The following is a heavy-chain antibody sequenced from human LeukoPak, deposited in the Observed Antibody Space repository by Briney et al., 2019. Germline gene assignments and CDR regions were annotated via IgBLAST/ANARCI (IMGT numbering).Heavy chain of an antibody. V-gene: IGHV3-11*04. CDR1: GCTFSDCY. CDR3: ARLTGTTGFDY. J-gene: IGHJ4*02. CDR2: ISSSGSII. D-gene: IGHD1-1*01. Sequence: GWSLRLSCAASGCTFSDCYMTWIRQAPVKGLEWVSYISSSGSIIYYADSVKGRFIISRDNAKNSLYLQLNSLRADDTAVYYCARLTGTTGFDYWGQGTLVTVSS.